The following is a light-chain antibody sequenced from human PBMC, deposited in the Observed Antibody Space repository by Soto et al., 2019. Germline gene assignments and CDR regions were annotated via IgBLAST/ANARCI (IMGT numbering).Light chain of an antibody. CDR1: QSVNNN. CDR2: GAS. V-gene: IGKV3-15*01. J-gene: IGKJ1*01. CDR3: QHYNNWPPWT. Sequence: EIVMTQSPATLSVSPGERATLSCRASQSVNNNLAWYQQKPGQAPMLLIYGASTRATGIPARFSGGGSGTEFTLTISSLQSEDFAVYYCQHYNNWPPWTFGQGTKVEIK.